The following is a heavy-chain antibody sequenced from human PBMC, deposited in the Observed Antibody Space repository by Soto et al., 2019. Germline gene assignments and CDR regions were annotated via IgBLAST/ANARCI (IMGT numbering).Heavy chain of an antibody. CDR2: IYYSGST. CDR1: GGSISSYY. CDR3: ARVLDYGYFFYYYLDV. J-gene: IGHJ6*03. D-gene: IGHD4-17*01. V-gene: IGHV4-59*01. Sequence: SETLSLTCTVSGGSISSYYWSWIRQPPGKGLEWIGYIYYSGSTNYNPSLKSRVTISVDTSKNQFSLKLSSVTAADTAVYYCARVLDYGYFFYYYLDVWGKGTTVTVSS.